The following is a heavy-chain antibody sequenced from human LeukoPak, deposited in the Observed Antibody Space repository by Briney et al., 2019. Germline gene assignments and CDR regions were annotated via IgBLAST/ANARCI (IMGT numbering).Heavy chain of an antibody. D-gene: IGHD3-22*01. CDR3: ARDGTYYYDSSGLDAFDI. CDR2: IIPIFGTA. Sequence: AASVKVSCKASGGTFSSYAISWVRQAPGQGLEWMGGIIPIFGTANYAQKFQGRVTITADKSTSTAYMELSSLRSEDTAVYYCARDGTYYYDSSGLDAFDIWGQGTMVTVSS. CDR1: GGTFSSYA. J-gene: IGHJ3*02. V-gene: IGHV1-69*06.